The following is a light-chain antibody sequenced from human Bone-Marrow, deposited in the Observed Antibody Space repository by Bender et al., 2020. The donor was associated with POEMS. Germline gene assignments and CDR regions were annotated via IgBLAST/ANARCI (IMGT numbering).Light chain of an antibody. CDR3: KSYTSSTTYV. V-gene: IGLV2-14*03. Sequence: QSALTQPPSASGSPGQSVTISCTGTSSDIGGYNYVSWYQHHPGKAPKLLINYVSNRPSGVSDRFSGSRSGNTASLTISGVQAEDEADYYCKSYTSSTTYVFGTGTKVTVL. J-gene: IGLJ1*01. CDR2: YVS. CDR1: SSDIGGYNY.